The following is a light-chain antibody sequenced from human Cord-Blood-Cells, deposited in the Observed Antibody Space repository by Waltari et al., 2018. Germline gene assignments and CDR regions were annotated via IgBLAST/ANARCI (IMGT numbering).Light chain of an antibody. V-gene: IGLV3-21*04. Sequence: SYVLTQPPSVSVAPGKTARITCGGNNIGSKSVHWYQQKPGKAPVLVIYSDSDRPSGIPERFSGPNPGDTATRTISRVEAGEEADYYGQVWDSSSDWVVGGGTKLTVL. CDR3: QVWDSSSDWV. CDR2: SDS. CDR1: NIGSKS. J-gene: IGLJ3*02.